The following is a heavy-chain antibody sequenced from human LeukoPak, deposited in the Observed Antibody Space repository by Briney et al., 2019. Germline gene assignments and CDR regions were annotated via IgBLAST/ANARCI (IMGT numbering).Heavy chain of an antibody. V-gene: IGHV3-21*05. D-gene: IGHD3-10*01. J-gene: IGHJ4*02. CDR2: ITGSSGDI. CDR1: GFTFRAYS. CDR3: ARVAGHYFDY. Sequence: PGGSLRLSCAASGFTFRAYSLSWVRQAPGKGLEWVSFITGSSGDILYADSVQGRCTVSSDNAKNTLYLQMDSLTAEDTAVYFCARVAGHYFDYWGQGSLVTVSS.